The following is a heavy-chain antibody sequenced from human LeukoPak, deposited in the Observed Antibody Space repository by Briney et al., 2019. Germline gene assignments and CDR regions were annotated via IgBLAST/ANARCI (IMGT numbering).Heavy chain of an antibody. CDR1: GGSFSGYY. CDR3: ARLVVRTPPFDY. V-gene: IGHV4-34*01. CDR2: INHSGST. Sequence: SETLSLTCAVYGGSFSGYYWSWIRQPPGKGRERIGEINHSGSTNYNPSLKSRVTISVDTSKNQFSLKLSSVTAADTAVYYCARLVVRTPPFDYWGQGTLVTVSS. D-gene: IGHD2-15*01. J-gene: IGHJ4*02.